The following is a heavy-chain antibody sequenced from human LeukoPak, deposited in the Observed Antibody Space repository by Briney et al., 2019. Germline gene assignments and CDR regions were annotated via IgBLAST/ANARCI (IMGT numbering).Heavy chain of an antibody. D-gene: IGHD3-22*01. CDR3: ARAPSEIGGYYPEYFRH. J-gene: IGHJ1*01. CDR2: IKSDGST. CDR1: GFTFSSYW. Sequence: GGSLRLSCVASGFTFSSYWMHWVRQAPGKRLVWVSRIKSDGSTNYADSVKGRFTISRDNAKNTVSLQMNSLRAEDTGVYFCARAPSEIGGYYPEYFRHWGQGTLVTVSS. V-gene: IGHV3-74*01.